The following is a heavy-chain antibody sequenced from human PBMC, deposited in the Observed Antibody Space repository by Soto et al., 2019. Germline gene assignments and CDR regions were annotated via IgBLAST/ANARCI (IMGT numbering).Heavy chain of an antibody. Sequence: SETLSLTCTVSGGSISSYYWSWIRQPPGKGLEWIGYIYYSGSTNYNPSLKSRVTISVVTSKNQFSLKLSSVTAADTAVYYCARGSGYDSLGNWFDPWGQGTLVTAPQ. CDR1: GGSISSYY. J-gene: IGHJ5*02. CDR3: ARGSGYDSLGNWFDP. D-gene: IGHD5-12*01. CDR2: IYYSGST. V-gene: IGHV4-59*08.